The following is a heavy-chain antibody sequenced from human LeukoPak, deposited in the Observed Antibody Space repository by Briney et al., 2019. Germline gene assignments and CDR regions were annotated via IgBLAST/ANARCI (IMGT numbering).Heavy chain of an antibody. J-gene: IGHJ4*02. D-gene: IGHD6-19*01. CDR3: ARRESSGFFDY. Sequence: PETLSLTCTVSGGSISSYYWSWIRQPPGKGLEWIGYIYYSGSTSYNPSLNSRVTISLDTSKNQFSLNLSSVTAADTAVYYCARRESSGFFDYWGQGTLVTVSS. V-gene: IGHV4-59*08. CDR2: IYYSGST. CDR1: GGSISSYY.